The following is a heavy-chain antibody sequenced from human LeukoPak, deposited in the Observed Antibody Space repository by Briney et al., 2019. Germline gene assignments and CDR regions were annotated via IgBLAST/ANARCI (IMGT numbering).Heavy chain of an antibody. V-gene: IGHV3-30-3*02. CDR1: GFTFSSYA. CDR3: AKSTTVVTIAKFDY. CDR2: ISYDGSNK. D-gene: IGHD4-23*01. J-gene: IGHJ4*02. Sequence: GGSLRLSCAASGFTFSSYAMHWVRQAPGKGLEWVAVISYDGSNKYYADSVKDRFTISRDNSKNTLYLQMNSLRAEDTAVYYCAKSTTVVTIAKFDYWGQGTLVTVSS.